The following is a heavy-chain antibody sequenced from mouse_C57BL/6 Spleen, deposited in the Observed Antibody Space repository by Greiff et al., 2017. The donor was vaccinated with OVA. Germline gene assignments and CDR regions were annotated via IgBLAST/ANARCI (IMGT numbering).Heavy chain of an antibody. D-gene: IGHD4-1*02. CDR2: FVPNSGGT. CDR3: AREANWDWRDYAMDY. CDR1: GFPFPSYC. Sequence: QVQLQQPGAELVKPGASVKLSCTASGFPFPSYCLHWVKQRPGRGLEWFGWFVPNSGGTKYNEKFKSKATLTVNEPSSTNNMQLSSLTSEDTAVYYCAREANWDWRDYAMDYWGQGTSVTVSS. V-gene: IGHV1-72*01. J-gene: IGHJ4*01.